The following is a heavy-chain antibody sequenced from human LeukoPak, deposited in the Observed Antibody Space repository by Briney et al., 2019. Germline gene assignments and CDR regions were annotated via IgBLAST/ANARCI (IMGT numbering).Heavy chain of an antibody. J-gene: IGHJ4*02. CDR2: ISGSGGST. CDR1: GFTFSSYA. V-gene: IGHV3-23*01. CDR3: AREVAAGLDY. D-gene: IGHD6-13*01. Sequence: GGSLRLSCAASGFTFSSYAMSWVRQAPGKGLEWVSAISGSGGSTNYAPSVKGRFTISRDNAKSTLYLQMNSLRAEDTAVYYCAREVAAGLDYWGQGTQVTISS.